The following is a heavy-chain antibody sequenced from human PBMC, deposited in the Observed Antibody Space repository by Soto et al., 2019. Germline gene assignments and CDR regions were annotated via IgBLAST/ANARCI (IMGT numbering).Heavy chain of an antibody. CDR3: AREGYDYVWGSYRGGDDAFDI. CDR2: IYYSGST. D-gene: IGHD3-16*02. V-gene: IGHV4-59*01. CDR1: GGSISSYY. Sequence: SATLSLTCTVSGGSISSYYWSWIRQPPGKGLEWIGYIYYSGSTNYNPSLKSRVTISVDTSKNQFSLKLSSVTAADTAVYYCAREGYDYVWGSYRGGDDAFDIWGQGTMVTVSS. J-gene: IGHJ3*02.